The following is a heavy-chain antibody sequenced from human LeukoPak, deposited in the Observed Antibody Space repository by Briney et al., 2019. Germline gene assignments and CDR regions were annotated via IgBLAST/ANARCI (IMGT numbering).Heavy chain of an antibody. Sequence: SETLSLTCTVSGGSVTDYYWSWSRQSPGKVLEWIGYIYYTGTSYNPSLKSRVTISADTSKNQFSLKLISVTAADTAVYYCASRKLGNDYWGQGTLVTVSS. D-gene: IGHD7-27*01. J-gene: IGHJ4*02. V-gene: IGHV4-59*02. CDR3: ASRKLGNDY. CDR2: IYYTGT. CDR1: GGSVTDYY.